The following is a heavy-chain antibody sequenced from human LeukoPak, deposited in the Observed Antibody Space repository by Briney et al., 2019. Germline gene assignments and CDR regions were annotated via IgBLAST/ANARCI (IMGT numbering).Heavy chain of an antibody. J-gene: IGHJ4*02. CDR2: IHYSGST. Sequence: SETLSLTCSVPGGFISSCYWSWIRQPPGKGLEWIGYIHYSGSTNYNPSLKSRVTISVDTSKNQFSLKLSSVTAADTAVYYCARDGVGVTRAFDYWGQGTLVTVSS. CDR1: GGFISSCY. D-gene: IGHD1-26*01. CDR3: ARDGVGVTRAFDY. V-gene: IGHV4-59*01.